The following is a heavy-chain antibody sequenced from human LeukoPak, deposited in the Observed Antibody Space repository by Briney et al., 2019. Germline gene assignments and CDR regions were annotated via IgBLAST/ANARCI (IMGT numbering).Heavy chain of an antibody. D-gene: IGHD2-15*01. V-gene: IGHV3-30*07. J-gene: IGHJ4*02. Sequence: DSVKGRFTISRDNSKNTLYLQMGSLRAEDTAVYYCARAGYCSGGSCYGSDYWGQGTLVSVSS. CDR3: ARAGYCSGGSCYGSDY.